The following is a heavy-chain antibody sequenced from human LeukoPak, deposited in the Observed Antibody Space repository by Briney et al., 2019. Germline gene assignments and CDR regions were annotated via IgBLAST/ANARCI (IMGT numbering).Heavy chain of an antibody. V-gene: IGHV1-46*01. CDR2: INPSGGST. J-gene: IGHJ4*02. D-gene: IGHD2-2*02. CDR1: GYTFTTYF. Sequence: ASVKASCKASGYTFTTYFMHWVRQAPGQGLEWMGIINPSGGSTSYAQRFQGRVTMTRDTSTSTVYMELSSLRSDDTAVYYCARSYTLCSSTSCYTEPFDYWGQGTLVTVSS. CDR3: ARSYTLCSSTSCYTEPFDY.